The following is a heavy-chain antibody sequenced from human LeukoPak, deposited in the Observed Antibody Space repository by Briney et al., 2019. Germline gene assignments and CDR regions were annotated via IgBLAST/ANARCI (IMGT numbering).Heavy chain of an antibody. Sequence: PSETLSLTCTVSGGSISSCSYYWSWMRQPAGKGLEGIGRIYTSGSTNYNPSLKSRVTISVDTSNNHSSLKLSSVTAADTAVYYCARDRDGGTTLFYWGQGTLVTVSS. CDR3: ARDRDGGTTLFY. CDR2: IYTSGST. V-gene: IGHV4-61*02. CDR1: GGSISSCSYY. D-gene: IGHD4-23*01. J-gene: IGHJ4*02.